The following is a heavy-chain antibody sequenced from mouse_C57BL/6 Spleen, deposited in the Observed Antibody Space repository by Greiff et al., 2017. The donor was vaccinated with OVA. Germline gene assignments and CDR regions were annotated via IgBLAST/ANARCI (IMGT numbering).Heavy chain of an antibody. D-gene: IGHD4-1*01. Sequence: QVQLKQPGAELVRPGSSVKLSCKASGYTFTSYWMDWVKQRPGQGLEWIGNIYPSDSETHYNQKFKDKATLTVDKSSSTAYMQLSSLTSEDSAVDYCAREGGSGTDFDYWGQGTTLTVSS. V-gene: IGHV1-61*01. CDR3: AREGGSGTDFDY. J-gene: IGHJ2*01. CDR2: IYPSDSET. CDR1: GYTFTSYW.